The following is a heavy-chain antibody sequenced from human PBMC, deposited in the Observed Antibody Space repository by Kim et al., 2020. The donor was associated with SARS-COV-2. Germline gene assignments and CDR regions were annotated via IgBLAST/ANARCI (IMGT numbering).Heavy chain of an antibody. V-gene: IGHV3-7*01. CDR2: IKEDGSEK. CDR3: ARDSRYCGNTDCRGDAFEI. Sequence: GGSLRLSCTGSGFTFSSFWMTWVRQAPGKGLEWVVNIKEDGSEKYHVDSVKGRFTISRDNARNSLYLQMNSLRVEDTALYSCARDSRYCGNTDCRGDAFEIWGHGTMVTVSS. J-gene: IGHJ3*02. D-gene: IGHD2-15*01. CDR1: GFTFSSFW.